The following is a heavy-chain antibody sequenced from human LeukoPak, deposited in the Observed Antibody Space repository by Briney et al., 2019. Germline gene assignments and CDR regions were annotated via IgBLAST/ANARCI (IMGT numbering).Heavy chain of an antibody. CDR3: AKGSGYNWNAFDH. V-gene: IGHV3-9*01. Sequence: GGSLRLSCAASGFTFDDYAMHWVRHGPGKGLEWVSGISWNSGYIDQADSVKGRFTISRDNAKNSLYLQMNSLRPEDTALYYCAKGSGYNWNAFDHWGQGTLVTVSS. J-gene: IGHJ4*02. D-gene: IGHD1-20*01. CDR1: GFTFDDYA. CDR2: ISWNSGYI.